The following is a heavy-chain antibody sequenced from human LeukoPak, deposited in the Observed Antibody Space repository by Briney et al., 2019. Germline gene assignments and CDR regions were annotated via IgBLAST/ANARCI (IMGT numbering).Heavy chain of an antibody. CDR3: AKVTVGATSAFDY. J-gene: IGHJ4*02. Sequence: GGSLRVSCAASGFTFSNFAMSWVRQAPGKGLEWVSTISRNGGSTYYTDSVKGRFTISRDNSKNILYLQMNSLRADDTAVYFCAKVTVGATSAFDYWGQGTLVTVSS. D-gene: IGHD1-26*01. V-gene: IGHV3-23*01. CDR1: GFTFSNFA. CDR2: ISRNGGST.